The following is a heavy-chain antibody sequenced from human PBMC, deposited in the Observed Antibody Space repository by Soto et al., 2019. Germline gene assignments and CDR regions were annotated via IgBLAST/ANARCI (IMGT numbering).Heavy chain of an antibody. D-gene: IGHD5-12*01. CDR3: ARGEGYSGYAPGNYYMDV. V-gene: IGHV3-13*01. CDR2: IGTAGDT. Sequence: PGGSLRLSCAASGFTFSSYDMHWVRQATGKGLEWVSAIGTAGDTYYPGSVKGRFTISRENAKNSLYLQMNSLRAGDTAEYYCARGEGYSGYAPGNYYMDVWGKGAAVTVSS. J-gene: IGHJ6*03. CDR1: GFTFSSYD.